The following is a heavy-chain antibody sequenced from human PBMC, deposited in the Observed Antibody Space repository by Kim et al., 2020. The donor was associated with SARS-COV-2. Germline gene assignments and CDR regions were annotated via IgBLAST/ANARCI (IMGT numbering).Heavy chain of an antibody. CDR3: ARAVDILTGYYYYGMDV. Sequence: SETLSLTCAVYGGSFSGYYWSWIRQPPGKGLEWIGEINHSGSTNYNPSLKSRVTISVDTSKNQFSLKLSSVTAADTAVYYCARAVDILTGYYYYGMDVWGQGTTVTVSS. V-gene: IGHV4-34*01. CDR1: GGSFSGYY. CDR2: INHSGST. J-gene: IGHJ6*02. D-gene: IGHD3-9*01.